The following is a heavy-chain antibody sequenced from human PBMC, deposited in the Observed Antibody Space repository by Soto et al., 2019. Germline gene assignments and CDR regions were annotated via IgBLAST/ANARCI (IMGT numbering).Heavy chain of an antibody. J-gene: IGHJ4*02. CDR1: GFTFSSYG. CDR3: AKGTPALTV. CDR2: ISYDGSNK. D-gene: IGHD2-2*01. Sequence: GGSLRFSCAASGFTFSSYGMHWVRQAPGKGLEWVAVISYDGSNKYYADSVKGRLTISRDNSKNTLYLQMNSLRAEDTAVYYCAKGTPALTVWGQGTLVTVSS. V-gene: IGHV3-30*18.